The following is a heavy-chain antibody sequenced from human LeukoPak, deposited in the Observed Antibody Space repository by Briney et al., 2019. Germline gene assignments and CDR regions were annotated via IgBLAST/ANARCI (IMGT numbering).Heavy chain of an antibody. Sequence: GGSLRLSCAASGFTFSSYAMHWVRQAPGKGLEWVALISYDGSNKYYADSVMGRFTISRDNSKNTLYLQMNSLRAEDTAVYYCARMDYGDYVLNYWGQGTLVTVSS. CDR1: GFTFSSYA. D-gene: IGHD4-17*01. CDR3: ARMDYGDYVLNY. J-gene: IGHJ4*02. V-gene: IGHV3-30-3*01. CDR2: ISYDGSNK.